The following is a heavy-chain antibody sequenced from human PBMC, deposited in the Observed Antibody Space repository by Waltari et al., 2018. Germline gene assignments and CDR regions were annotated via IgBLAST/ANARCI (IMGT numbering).Heavy chain of an antibody. J-gene: IGHJ4*02. CDR2: INPNNGGT. D-gene: IGHD3-3*01. CDR3: ARGGITIFGVVSPGFDY. Sequence: QVQLVQSGAEVKKPGASVKVSCKASGYTFTGYYMQGVRQATGQGLEWMVWINPNNGGTSFAQKFRGRGTMSRDTSISTAYMELSRLRSEDTAVYYCARGGITIFGVVSPGFDYWGQGTLVTVSS. V-gene: IGHV1-2*02. CDR1: GYTFTGYY.